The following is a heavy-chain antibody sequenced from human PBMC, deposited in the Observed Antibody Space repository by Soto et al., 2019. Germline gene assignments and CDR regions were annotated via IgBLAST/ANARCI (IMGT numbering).Heavy chain of an antibody. CDR2: VSKDGVYK. CDR3: AKDRYSSGWYVSDYYYGMDV. J-gene: IGHJ6*02. V-gene: IGHV3-30-3*01. Sequence: PGGSLRLSCAASGFPFSTYTMHWVRQAPGKGLGWVAVVSKDGVYKNYGDSVKGRVTISRDNSMTTLYLQMNSLRDEDTAVYYCAKDRYSSGWYVSDYYYGMDVWGQGTTVTVSS. D-gene: IGHD6-19*01. CDR1: GFPFSTYT.